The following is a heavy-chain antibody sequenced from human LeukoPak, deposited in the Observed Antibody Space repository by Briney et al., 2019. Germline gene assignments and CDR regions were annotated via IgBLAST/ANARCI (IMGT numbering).Heavy chain of an antibody. CDR1: GFTSDDYA. CDR2: LCWNSDTI. V-gene: IGHV3-9*02. Sequence: PGGSLRHSSAESGFTSDDYAMHRVREPPGKSLEWGSGLCWNSDTIGYADSWKCRCTISRDNAKNSLHPQMNSLRAEDTALYYCAKDGGQWLLPRYYYYGMDVWGQGTTVTVSS. CDR3: AKDGGQWLLPRYYYYGMDV. D-gene: IGHD6-19*01. J-gene: IGHJ6*02.